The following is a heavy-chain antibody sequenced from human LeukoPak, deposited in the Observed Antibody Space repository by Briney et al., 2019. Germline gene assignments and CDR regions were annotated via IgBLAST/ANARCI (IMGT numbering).Heavy chain of an antibody. D-gene: IGHD3-22*01. J-gene: IGHJ4*02. Sequence: GESLKISCKGSGYSFTSYWIGWVRQMPGKGLEWMGIIYPGDSDTRYSPPFQGQVTISADKSISTAYLQWSSQKASDTAMYYCARSYDSSGYPFYFDYWGQGTLVTVSS. CDR1: GYSFTSYW. CDR2: IYPGDSDT. V-gene: IGHV5-51*01. CDR3: ARSYDSSGYPFYFDY.